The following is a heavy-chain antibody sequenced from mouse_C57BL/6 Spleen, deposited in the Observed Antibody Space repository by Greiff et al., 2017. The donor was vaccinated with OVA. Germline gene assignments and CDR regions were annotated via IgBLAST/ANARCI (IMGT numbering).Heavy chain of an antibody. CDR1: GYSFTGYF. V-gene: IGHV1-20*01. CDR2: INPYNGDT. Sequence: DVQLLESGPELVKPGDSVKISCKASGYSFTGYFMNWVMQSHGKSLEWIGRINPYNGDTFYNQKFKGKATLTVDKSSSTAHMELRSLTSEDSAVYYCATGVPHYFDYWGQGTTLTVSS. J-gene: IGHJ2*01. CDR3: ATGVPHYFDY. D-gene: IGHD2-14*01.